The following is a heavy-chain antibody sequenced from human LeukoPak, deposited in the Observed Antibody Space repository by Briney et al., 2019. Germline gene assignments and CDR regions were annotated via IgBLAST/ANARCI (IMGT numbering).Heavy chain of an antibody. CDR3: ARDASPHYYGSGASRRDP. V-gene: IGHV3-21*01. CDR1: GFTFSSYS. D-gene: IGHD3-10*01. J-gene: IGHJ5*02. CDR2: ISSSSSYI. Sequence: GGSLRLFCAASGFTFSSYSMNWVRQAPGKGLEWVSSISSSSSYIFYADSVKGRFTISRDNAKNSLYLQMNGRRAEDTAVYYCARDASPHYYGSGASRRDPWGQGTLVTVSS.